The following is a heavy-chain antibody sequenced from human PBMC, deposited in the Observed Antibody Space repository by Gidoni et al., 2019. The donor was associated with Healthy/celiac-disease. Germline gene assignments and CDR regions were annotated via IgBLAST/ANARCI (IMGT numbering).Heavy chain of an antibody. Sequence: EVQLVESGGGLVQPGRSLRLSCAASGFPFDDYAMHWVRQAPGKGLEWVSGISWNSGSIGYADSVKGRFTISRDNAKNSLYLQMNSLRAEDTALYYCAKSFCGGDCSLDYWGQGTLVTVSS. V-gene: IGHV3-9*01. CDR2: ISWNSGSI. CDR3: AKSFCGGDCSLDY. D-gene: IGHD2-21*02. J-gene: IGHJ4*02. CDR1: GFPFDDYA.